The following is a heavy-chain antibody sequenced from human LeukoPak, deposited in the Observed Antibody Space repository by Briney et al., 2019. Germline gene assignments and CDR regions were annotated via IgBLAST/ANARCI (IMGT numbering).Heavy chain of an antibody. J-gene: IGHJ3*02. V-gene: IGHV3-74*01. CDR1: GFTFSSYW. CDR2: INSDGSST. CDR3: AREEDSAVAGSQGAFDI. D-gene: IGHD6-19*01. Sequence: GGSLRLSCAASGFTFSSYWMHWVRQAPGKGLVWVSRINSDGSSTSYADSVKGRFTISRDNSKNTLYLQLNGLRAEDTTVYYCAREEDSAVAGSQGAFDIWGLGTMVTVSS.